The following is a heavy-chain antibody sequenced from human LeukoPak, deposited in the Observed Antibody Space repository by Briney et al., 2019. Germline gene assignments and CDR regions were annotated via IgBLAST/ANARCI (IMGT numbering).Heavy chain of an antibody. CDR3: ARDQNRAFDI. CDR1: GGSISRYH. CDR2: IFYSGIT. V-gene: IGHV4-59*01. J-gene: IGHJ3*02. Sequence: SETLSLPCTVSGGSISRYHWSWIRQPPGKGLEWIGYIFYSGITNYNPSLKSRVTISVDTSKNQFSLKLSSVAAADTAGYCCARDQNRAFDIWGQGTMVSVS.